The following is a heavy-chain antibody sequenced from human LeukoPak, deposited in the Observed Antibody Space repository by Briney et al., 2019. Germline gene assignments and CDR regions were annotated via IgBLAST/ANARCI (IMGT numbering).Heavy chain of an antibody. CDR1: GFTFSSYA. CDR3: AKGMAIVVVIPAGAFDY. J-gene: IGHJ4*02. D-gene: IGHD3-22*01. Sequence: GGSLRLSCAASGFTFSSYAMSWVRQAPGKGLEWVSAISGSGGSTYYADSVKGRFTISRDNSKNTLYLQMNSLRAEDTAVYYCAKGMAIVVVIPAGAFDYWGQGTLVTVSS. CDR2: ISGSGGST. V-gene: IGHV3-23*01.